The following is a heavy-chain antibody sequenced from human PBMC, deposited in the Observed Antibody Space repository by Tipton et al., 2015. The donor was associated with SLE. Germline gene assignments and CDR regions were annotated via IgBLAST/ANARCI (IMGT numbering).Heavy chain of an antibody. CDR3: TRGRGS. CDR1: GFKFGDFA. J-gene: IGHJ5*02. CDR2: IRNEAFGGTT. Sequence: SLRLSCTASGFKFGDFAMTWVRQAPGKGLEWVGFIRNEAFGGTTEHAASVKGRFTISRDDSKSIVYLQMNSLKNEDTGVYYCTRGRGSWGRGTLVIVSS. V-gene: IGHV3-49*04.